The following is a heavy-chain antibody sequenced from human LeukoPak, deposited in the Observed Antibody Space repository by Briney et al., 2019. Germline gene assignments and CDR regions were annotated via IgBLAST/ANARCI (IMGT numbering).Heavy chain of an antibody. J-gene: IGHJ3*02. CDR1: GGSFSGYY. CDR3: AKDYIGSYYERYAFDI. V-gene: IGHV4-34*01. D-gene: IGHD1-26*01. CDR2: INHSGST. Sequence: SETLSLTCAVYGGSFSGYYWSWIRQPPGKGLEWIGEINHSGSTNYNPSLKSRVTISVDTSKNQFSLKLSSVTAEDTALYYCAKDYIGSYYERYAFDIWGQGTMVTVSS.